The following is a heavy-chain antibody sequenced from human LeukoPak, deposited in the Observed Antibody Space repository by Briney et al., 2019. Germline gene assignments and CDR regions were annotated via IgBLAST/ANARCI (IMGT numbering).Heavy chain of an antibody. J-gene: IGHJ4*02. Sequence: SVKVSCKASGGTFNTYAISWVRQVPGQGLEWMGGIIPPFGTANYAPKFQGRVTITADVFTPTAYLELSSLTSEDTAVYYCATDSTSGWYSPGYWGQGTLITVSS. CDR1: GGTFNTYA. D-gene: IGHD6-19*01. CDR2: IIPPFGTA. V-gene: IGHV1-69*01. CDR3: ATDSTSGWYSPGY.